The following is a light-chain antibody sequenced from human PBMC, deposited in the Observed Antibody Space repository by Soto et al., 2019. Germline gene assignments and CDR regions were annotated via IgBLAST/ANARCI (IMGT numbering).Light chain of an antibody. CDR2: DVI. Sequence: QSALTQPRSVSGSPGQSVVVSCTGTSSDFGGYNYVSWYQHHPGKAPKLIIFDVIKRPSGVPDRFSGSKSGNTASLTISGLQADDEADYHCCSFAGTNTCALYVFGTGTKVTVL. V-gene: IGLV2-11*01. CDR1: SSDFGGYNY. CDR3: CSFAGTNTCALYV. J-gene: IGLJ1*01.